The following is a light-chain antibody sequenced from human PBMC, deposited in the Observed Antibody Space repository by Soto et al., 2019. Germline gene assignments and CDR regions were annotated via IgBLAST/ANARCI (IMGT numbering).Light chain of an antibody. V-gene: IGKV3-20*01. CDR2: GVF. CDR1: QSVSNY. Sequence: EIVLTQSPATLSLSPGERATLSCRASQSVSNYFAWYQQKPGQAPRLLIYGVFSRATGIPDRFSGSGSGTDFTLTISGLEPEDSAVYYCQHYDGSPRTFGQGTKLEI. CDR3: QHYDGSPRT. J-gene: IGKJ2*01.